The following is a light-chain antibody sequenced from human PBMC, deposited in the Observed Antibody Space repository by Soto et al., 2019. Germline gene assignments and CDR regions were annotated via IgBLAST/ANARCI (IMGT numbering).Light chain of an antibody. J-gene: IGLJ1*01. CDR2: EVT. CDR3: SSCSSKTPPYV. CDR1: SSDIGGYNY. Sequence: QSGLAQPAYVSGSPGQSITISCTGGSSDIGGYNYVSWYQQHPGRAPRLLILEVTNRPSGVPDRFSGSKSGNTASLIIRGLQAEDEADYFCSSCSSKTPPYVFGTGTKVTVL. V-gene: IGLV2-14*01.